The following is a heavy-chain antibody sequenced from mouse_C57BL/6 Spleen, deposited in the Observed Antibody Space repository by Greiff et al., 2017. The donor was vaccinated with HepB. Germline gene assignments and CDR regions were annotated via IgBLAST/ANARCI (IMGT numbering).Heavy chain of an antibody. J-gene: IGHJ2*01. D-gene: IGHD4-1*02. CDR2: ISSGGSYT. Sequence: EVQRVESGGDLVKPGGSLKLSCAASGFTFSSYGMSWVRQTPDKRLEWVATISSGGSYTYYPDSVKGRFTISRDNAKNTLYLQMSSLKSEDTAMYYCARSQLGQFGYWGQGTTLTVSS. V-gene: IGHV5-6*01. CDR3: ARSQLGQFGY. CDR1: GFTFSSYG.